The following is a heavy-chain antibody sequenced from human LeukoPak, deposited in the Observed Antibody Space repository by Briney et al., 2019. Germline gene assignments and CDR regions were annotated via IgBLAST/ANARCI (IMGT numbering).Heavy chain of an antibody. V-gene: IGHV4-59*08. CDR1: GDSISPYF. J-gene: IGHJ4*02. Sequence: SETLSLTCTVSGDSISPYFWSWIRQPPGKGLEWIGCFYDSGSTNFSPSLKGRVSISVDTSKNKFSLNLISVTAADTALYYCVRHGGGGESYPRVFDTWGRGTLVTVSS. CDR2: FYDSGST. CDR3: VRHGGGGESYPRVFDT. D-gene: IGHD1-26*01.